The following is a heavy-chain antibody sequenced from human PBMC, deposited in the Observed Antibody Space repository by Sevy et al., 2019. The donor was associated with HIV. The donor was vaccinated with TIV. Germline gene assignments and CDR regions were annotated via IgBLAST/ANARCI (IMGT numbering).Heavy chain of an antibody. V-gene: IGHV3-53*01. D-gene: IGHD3-10*01. CDR1: GFTVSSNY. J-gene: IGHJ6*02. CDR2: IYSGGST. Sequence: GGSLRLSCAASGFTVSSNYMSWVRQAPGKGLEWVSVIYSGGSTYYADSVKGRLPISRDNSKNTLYLQMNSLRAAATAVYYCARETVGRYYYGSGSYTAGMDVWGQGTTVTVSS. CDR3: ARETVGRYYYGSGSYTAGMDV.